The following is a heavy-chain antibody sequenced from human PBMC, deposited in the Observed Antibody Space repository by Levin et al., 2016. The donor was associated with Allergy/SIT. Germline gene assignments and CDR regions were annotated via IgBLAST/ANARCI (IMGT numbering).Heavy chain of an antibody. CDR3: ARAGYYDYWSGYYLLDY. CDR2: VAAYNGKT. CDR1: GYTFTSYG. Sequence: ASVKVSCKASGYTFTSYGINWVRQGPGQGLEWMGWVAAYNGKTTYAQKFQGRVTLTTDTSTNTVYMELRGLRSDDTAVYYCARAGYYDYWSGYYLLDYWGQGTRVTVSS. J-gene: IGHJ4*02. D-gene: IGHD3-3*01. V-gene: IGHV1-18*04.